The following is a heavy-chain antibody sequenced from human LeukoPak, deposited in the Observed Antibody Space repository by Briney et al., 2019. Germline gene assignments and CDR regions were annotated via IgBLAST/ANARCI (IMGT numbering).Heavy chain of an antibody. Sequence: GASVKVSCKASGGTFSSYAISWVRQAPGQGLEWMGGIIPIFGTANYAQKLQGRVTMTTDTSTSTAYMELRSLRSDDTAVYYCARGDYGKFDYWGQGTLVTVSS. CDR1: GGTFSSYA. V-gene: IGHV1-69*05. CDR3: ARGDYGKFDY. CDR2: IIPIFGTA. J-gene: IGHJ4*02. D-gene: IGHD4-17*01.